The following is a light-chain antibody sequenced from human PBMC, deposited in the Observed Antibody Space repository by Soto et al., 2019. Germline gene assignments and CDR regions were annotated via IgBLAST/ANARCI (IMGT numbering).Light chain of an antibody. CDR3: QQFNSYPLT. J-gene: IGKJ4*01. Sequence: DIQLTQSPSFLSASVGDRIADTCRASQVINEYLVWFQQKPGKAPRLLIYASSILQGGVPSRFSGRGYGTEFTLTINGLQPEDFATYYCQQFNSYPLTFGGGTKVEIK. CDR2: ASS. CDR1: QVINEY. V-gene: IGKV1-9*01.